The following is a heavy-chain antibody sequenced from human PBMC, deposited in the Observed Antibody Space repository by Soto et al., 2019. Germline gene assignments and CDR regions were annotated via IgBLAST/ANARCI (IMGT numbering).Heavy chain of an antibody. D-gene: IGHD2-2*01. CDR1: GGSISSSNW. Sequence: QVQLQESGPGLVKPSGTLSLTCAVSGGSISSSNWWSWVRQPPGKGLVWIGGIYHSGSTNYNPSLQSRVTISGDKSKHQFSLKMSPGTDAGTAVYYCARDIGYCSGTSGLGDLWGQGTMVTVPS. J-gene: IGHJ3*01. CDR2: IYHSGST. CDR3: ARDIGYCSGTSGLGDL. V-gene: IGHV4-4*02.